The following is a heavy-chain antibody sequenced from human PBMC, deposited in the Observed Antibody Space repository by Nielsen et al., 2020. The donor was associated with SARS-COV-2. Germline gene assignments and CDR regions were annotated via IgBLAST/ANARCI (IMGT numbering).Heavy chain of an antibody. J-gene: IGHJ5*02. D-gene: IGHD2-2*01. CDR1: GGSISSGGYY. Sequence: SETLSLTCTVSGGSISSGGYYWSWIRQHPGKGLEWIGYIYYSGSTYYNPSLKSRVTISVDTSKNQFSLKLSSVTAADTAVYYCARSPDTYCSSTSCYAWKGQYNWFDPWGQGTLVTVSS. CDR2: IYYSGST. V-gene: IGHV4-31*03. CDR3: ARSPDTYCSSTSCYAWKGQYNWFDP.